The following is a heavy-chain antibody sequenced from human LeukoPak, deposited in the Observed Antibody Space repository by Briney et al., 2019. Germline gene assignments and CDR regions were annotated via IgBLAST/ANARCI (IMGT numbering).Heavy chain of an antibody. CDR3: ARGSSSSGYWVYFDY. V-gene: IGHV4-4*07. CDR1: GGSISSYY. D-gene: IGHD3-22*01. Sequence: PSETLSLTCTVSGGSISSYYWSWIRQPAGKGLEWIGRIYTSGSTNYNPSLKSRVTMSVDTSKNQFSLKLSSVTAADTAVYYCARGSSSSGYWVYFDYWGQGTLVTVSS. J-gene: IGHJ4*02. CDR2: IYTSGST.